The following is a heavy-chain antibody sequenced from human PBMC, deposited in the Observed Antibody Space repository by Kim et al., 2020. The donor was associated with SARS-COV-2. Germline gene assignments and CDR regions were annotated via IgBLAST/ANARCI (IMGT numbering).Heavy chain of an antibody. D-gene: IGHD6-6*01. Sequence: YAEATKGRITISSEKTKSALYLRMNSTRGEDTAVYYCARDSSSPPGMDVWGQGTTVTVSS. J-gene: IGHJ6*02. V-gene: IGHV3-11*01. CDR3: ARDSSSPPGMDV.